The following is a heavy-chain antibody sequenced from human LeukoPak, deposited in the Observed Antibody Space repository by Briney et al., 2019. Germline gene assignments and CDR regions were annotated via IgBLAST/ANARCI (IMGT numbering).Heavy chain of an antibody. Sequence: VASVKVSCKASGYTFTSHYMHWVRQAPGQGLEWMGIINPSGGSTSYAQKFQGRVTMTRDTSTSTVYMELSSLRSEDTAVYYCAREKIFGVVILSGASYYYYYGMDVWGQGTTVTVSS. CDR3: AREKIFGVVILSGASYYYYYGMDV. CDR2: INPSGGST. CDR1: GYTFTSHY. V-gene: IGHV1-46*01. J-gene: IGHJ6*02. D-gene: IGHD3-3*01.